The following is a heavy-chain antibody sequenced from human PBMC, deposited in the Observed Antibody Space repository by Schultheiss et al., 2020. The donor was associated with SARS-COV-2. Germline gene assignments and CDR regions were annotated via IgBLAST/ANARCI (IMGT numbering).Heavy chain of an antibody. Sequence: GGSLRLSCAASGFTFSSYGMHWVRQAPGKGLEWVAVISYDGSNKYYADSVKGRFTISRDNSENTLYLQMNSLRAEDTAVYYCARDLGLTYYDILTGQDYYYYGMDVWGQGTTVTVSS. J-gene: IGHJ6*02. CDR1: GFTFSSYG. V-gene: IGHV3-30*03. CDR2: ISYDGSNK. CDR3: ARDLGLTYYDILTGQDYYYYGMDV. D-gene: IGHD3-9*01.